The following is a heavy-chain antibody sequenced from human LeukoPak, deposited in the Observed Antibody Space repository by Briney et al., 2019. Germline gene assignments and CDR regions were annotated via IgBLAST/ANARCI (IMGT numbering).Heavy chain of an antibody. D-gene: IGHD2-8*01. CDR1: GYTFTNYG. CDR2: ISTNTGNT. J-gene: IGHJ4*02. V-gene: IGHV1-18*01. Sequence: ASVKVSCKASGYTFTNYGVSWVRQAPGHGLEWMGWISTNTGNTNHAQKLQGRVTITTDTSTNIAHMELRGLSSDDTALYYCARDLIQSGICGHWGQGTLVTVSS. CDR3: ARDLIQSGICGH.